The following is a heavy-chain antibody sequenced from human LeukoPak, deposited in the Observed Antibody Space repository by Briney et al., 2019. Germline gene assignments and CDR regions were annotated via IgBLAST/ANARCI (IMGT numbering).Heavy chain of an antibody. CDR2: INPNGGGT. D-gene: IGHD2-2*01. V-gene: IGHV1-2*06. CDR1: GYTFTGYY. CDR3: ASLGYCSSTSCSSYYFDY. J-gene: IGHJ4*02. Sequence: ASVKVSCKASGYTFTGYYMHWVRQAPGQGLEWMGRINPNGGGTNYAQKFQGRVTMTRDTSISTAYMELSRLRSDDTAVYYCASLGYCSSTSCSSYYFDYWGQGTLVTVSS.